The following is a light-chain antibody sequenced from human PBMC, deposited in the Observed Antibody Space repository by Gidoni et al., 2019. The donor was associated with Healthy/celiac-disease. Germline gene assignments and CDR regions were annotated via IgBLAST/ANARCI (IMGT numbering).Light chain of an antibody. J-gene: IGKJ2*02. Sequence: EIVLTQSPATLSLSPGERATLSCRASQSVSSYLAWYQQKPGQAPRLLIYDAARFSGSGSGTDFTLTISSLEPEDFAVYYCQQRSNWPPESTFGQGTKLEIK. CDR1: QSVSSY. CDR2: DA. CDR3: QQRSNWPPEST. V-gene: IGKV3-11*01.